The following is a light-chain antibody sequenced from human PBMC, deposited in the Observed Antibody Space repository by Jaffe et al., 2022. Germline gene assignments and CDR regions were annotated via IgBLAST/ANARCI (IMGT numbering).Light chain of an antibody. CDR3: QQYYSYPIT. CDR1: QDISNY. J-gene: IGKJ5*01. Sequence: DIQMTQSPSSLSASVGDRVTITCRASQDISNYLAWFRQKPGKAPKSLIYAASVLQSGVPSKFSASGSGTDFTLTISSLQPEDFASYYCQQYYSYPITFGQGTRLDIK. CDR2: AAS. V-gene: IGKV1-16*02.